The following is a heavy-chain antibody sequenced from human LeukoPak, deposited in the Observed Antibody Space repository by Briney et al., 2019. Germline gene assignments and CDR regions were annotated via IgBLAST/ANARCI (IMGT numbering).Heavy chain of an antibody. CDR3: AGSTVSYYFDY. D-gene: IGHD2-8*02. Sequence: PGGSLRLSCTASGFTFSTYAMHWVHQAPGKGLEYVSAVTSNGGATYYANSVKGRFTISRDNSKNTLYLQMGSLRPEDMAVYYCAGSTVSYYFDYWGQGTLVTVSS. CDR2: VTSNGGAT. V-gene: IGHV3-64*01. J-gene: IGHJ4*02. CDR1: GFTFSTYA.